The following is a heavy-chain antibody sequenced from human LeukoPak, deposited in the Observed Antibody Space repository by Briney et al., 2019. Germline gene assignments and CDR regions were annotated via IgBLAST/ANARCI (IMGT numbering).Heavy chain of an antibody. D-gene: IGHD3-10*01. CDR3: VREVTMVRGVITFYHYNGMDV. V-gene: IGHV1-18*01. CDR2: ISAYNGYT. J-gene: IGHJ6*02. Sequence: GASVKVSCKASGYTFTNYAISWVRQAPGQGLEWMGWISAYNGYTNYAQNFQGRVTMTTDASTSTAYMELRSLRSDDTAVYYCVREVTMVRGVITFYHYNGMDVWGQGTAVTVSS. CDR1: GYTFTNYA.